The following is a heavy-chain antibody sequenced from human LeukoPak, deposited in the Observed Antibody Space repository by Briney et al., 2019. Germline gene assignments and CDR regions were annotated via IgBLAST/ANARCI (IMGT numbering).Heavy chain of an antibody. D-gene: IGHD3-10*01. CDR1: GFTFSSYA. Sequence: PGRSLRLSCAASGFTFSSYAMHWVRQAPGKGLEWVAVISYDGSNKYYADSVKGRFTISRDNSENTLYLQMNSLRAEDTAVYYCARAITMVRDGVDYWGQGTLVTVSS. V-gene: IGHV3-30*04. J-gene: IGHJ4*02. CDR2: ISYDGSNK. CDR3: ARAITMVRDGVDY.